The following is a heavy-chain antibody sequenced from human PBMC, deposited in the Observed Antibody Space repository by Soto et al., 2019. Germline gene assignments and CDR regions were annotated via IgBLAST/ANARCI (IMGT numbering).Heavy chain of an antibody. J-gene: IGHJ6*02. V-gene: IGHV3-48*02. Sequence: PGGSLRLSCASSGFTFSSYSMNLVRQAPGKGLEWVSYISSSSSTIYYADSVKGRFTISRDNAKNSLYLQMNSLRDEDTAVYYCARPEYSSSSYGMDVWGQGTTVTVSS. CDR3: ARPEYSSSSYGMDV. D-gene: IGHD6-6*01. CDR2: ISSSSSTI. CDR1: GFTFSSYS.